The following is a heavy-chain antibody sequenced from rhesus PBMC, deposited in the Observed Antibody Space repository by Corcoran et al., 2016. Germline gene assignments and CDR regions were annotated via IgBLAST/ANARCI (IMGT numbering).Heavy chain of an antibody. CDR3: ARWGRGSSGNGVGGP. J-gene: IGHJ4*01. D-gene: IGHD6-31*01. CDR2: INGNGGST. V-gene: IGHV4-80*01. CDR1: GGSFSSYW. Sequence: QVQLQESGPGLVKPSATLSLTCAVSGGSFSSYWWSWIRQPPGQGLEWRGEINGNGGSTNCRPPLRRRMTSPQAGSKNQCSLKRSAVSAPDTGGYYWARWGRGSSGNGVGGPWGQGVLVIVSS.